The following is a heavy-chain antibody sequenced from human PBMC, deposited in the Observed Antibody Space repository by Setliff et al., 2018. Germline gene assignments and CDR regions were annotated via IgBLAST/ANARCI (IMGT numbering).Heavy chain of an antibody. D-gene: IGHD3-22*01. Sequence: SVKVSCKASGGSFSNYAIIWVRQAPGQGPEWMGEIIPIYGSTNNAEKFQGRVTFSADESMSTVYMELSSLTSADTALYYCARDALYDSNDRNSYYGNWLDPWGQGTLVTVSS. V-gene: IGHV1-69*13. CDR2: IIPIYGST. J-gene: IGHJ5*02. CDR3: ARDALYDSNDRNSYYGNWLDP. CDR1: GGSFSNYA.